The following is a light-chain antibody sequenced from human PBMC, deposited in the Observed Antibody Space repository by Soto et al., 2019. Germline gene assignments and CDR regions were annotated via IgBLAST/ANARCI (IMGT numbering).Light chain of an antibody. Sequence: DVQMPQSPSSLSASVGDRVTITCQASQDSGKYLNWYQHKPGKAPKLLIYDASKLETGVPSRFSGSGSRREFTFTIRSLQPEDIATYYCQQYDNLPFTFGPGTKVDI. J-gene: IGKJ3*01. CDR3: QQYDNLPFT. CDR2: DAS. CDR1: QDSGKY. V-gene: IGKV1-33*01.